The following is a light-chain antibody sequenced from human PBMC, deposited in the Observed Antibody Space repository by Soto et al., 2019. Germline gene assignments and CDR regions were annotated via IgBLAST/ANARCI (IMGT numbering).Light chain of an antibody. Sequence: QSALTQPPSASGSPGQSVTISCTGTSSDVGGYNYVSWYQHHPGKVPKLMIYEVNKRPSGVPDRFSGSKSGNTASLTVSGLQAEDEADYYCTSYAGGTNVFGTGTKLTVL. J-gene: IGLJ1*01. CDR3: TSYAGGTNV. CDR2: EVN. CDR1: SSDVGGYNY. V-gene: IGLV2-8*01.